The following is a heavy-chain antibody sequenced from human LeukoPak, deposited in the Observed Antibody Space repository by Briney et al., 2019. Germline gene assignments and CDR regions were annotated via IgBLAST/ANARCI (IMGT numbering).Heavy chain of an antibody. D-gene: IGHD3-22*01. CDR1: GLSFRDYS. CDR3: GSGVIFYDSSGRNY. V-gene: IGHV3-48*01. Sequence: GESLTLSCTASGLSFRDYSMNWVRQAPGKGLEWVSYIRSNGDTIYYADSVKGRFTISRDNAKRSLYLQMDSLRVEDTAVYYCGSGVIFYDSSGRNYWGQGTLVTVSS. CDR2: IRSNGDTI. J-gene: IGHJ4*02.